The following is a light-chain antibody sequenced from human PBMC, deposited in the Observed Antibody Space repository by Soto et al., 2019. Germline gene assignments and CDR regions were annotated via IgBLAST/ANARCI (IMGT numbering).Light chain of an antibody. CDR2: AAS. V-gene: IGKV1-39*01. CDR3: QQSHTTPRT. CDR1: QSISTF. Sequence: DIQMTQSPSSLSASVGDRVSVTCRASQSISTFLNWYQQRPGEAPKLLIYAASSLQSGVPSRFSGSGSGADFTITIGSLQPEDFATYYCQQSHTTPRTFGQGTKVEVK. J-gene: IGKJ1*01.